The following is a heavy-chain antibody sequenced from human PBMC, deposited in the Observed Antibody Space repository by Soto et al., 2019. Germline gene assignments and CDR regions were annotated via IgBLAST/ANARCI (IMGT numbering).Heavy chain of an antibody. CDR1: GGSVSSNTYY. CDR2: IYYSGNI. Sequence: QLQLQESGPGLVKPSETLSLTCTVSGGSVSSNTYYWGWIHQPPGKGLEWIGTIYYSGNIFYNLSLKSRVTMSLDMSKNQFSLSLTSVTAADTAVYYCARRRKDSFDSWGQGALVTVSS. V-gene: IGHV4-39*01. CDR3: ARRRKDSFDS. J-gene: IGHJ5*01.